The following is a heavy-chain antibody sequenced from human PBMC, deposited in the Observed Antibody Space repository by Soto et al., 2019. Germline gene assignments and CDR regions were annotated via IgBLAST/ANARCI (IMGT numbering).Heavy chain of an antibody. CDR1: GESLSDFY. CDR3: ARGLRYYGSGSHYGLDV. Sequence: SETLSLTCAASGESLSDFYWSWIRQPPGKGLEWIGEINHSGHTSYNPSLKSRVTISVDTSKNQFSLKLSSVTAADTAVYYCARGLRYYGSGSHYGLDVWGQGTTVTVSS. D-gene: IGHD3-10*01. CDR2: INHSGHT. V-gene: IGHV4-34*01. J-gene: IGHJ6*02.